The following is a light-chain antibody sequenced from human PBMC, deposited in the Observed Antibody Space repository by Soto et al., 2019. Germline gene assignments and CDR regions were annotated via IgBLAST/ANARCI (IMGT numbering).Light chain of an antibody. J-gene: IGKJ1*01. CDR1: QSVSATY. CDR3: QQYASSPRT. Sequence: EIVLTQSPGTLSLFPGERATFSCRTSQSVSATYLAWYQQKPGQAPRLLIYGASSRANGIPDRFSGSGSRTDFTLTISRLEPDDSAVYYCQQYASSPRTCGQGTKVEI. V-gene: IGKV3-20*01. CDR2: GAS.